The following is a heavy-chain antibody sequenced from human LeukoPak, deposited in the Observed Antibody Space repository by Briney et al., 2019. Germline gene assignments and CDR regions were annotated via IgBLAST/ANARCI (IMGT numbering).Heavy chain of an antibody. D-gene: IGHD2-15*01. Sequence: SETLSLTCTVSGGSISSSSYYWGWIRQPPGKGPEWIGSIYYSGSTYYNPSLKSRVTISVDTSKNQFSLKLSSVTAADTAVYYCARCPVVAATHQPDYWGQGTLVTVSS. CDR3: ARCPVVAATHQPDY. V-gene: IGHV4-39*01. J-gene: IGHJ4*02. CDR1: GGSISSSSYY. CDR2: IYYSGST.